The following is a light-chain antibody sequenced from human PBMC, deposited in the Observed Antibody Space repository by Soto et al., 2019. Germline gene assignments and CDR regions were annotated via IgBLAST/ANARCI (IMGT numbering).Light chain of an antibody. Sequence: EVVLTQSPGPLSLPPGERGTLSCRASQRFGSSNLAWYQQKPGQAPRLLIYGASNRATGIPDRFSGSGSGTDSTLTISSLEPEDFAVYYCQQRSNWLITFGQGTRLEIK. CDR1: QRFGSSN. CDR3: QQRSNWLIT. J-gene: IGKJ5*01. CDR2: GAS. V-gene: IGKV3D-20*02.